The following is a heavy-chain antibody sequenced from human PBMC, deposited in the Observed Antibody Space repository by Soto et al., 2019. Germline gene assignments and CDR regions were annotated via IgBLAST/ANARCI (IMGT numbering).Heavy chain of an antibody. CDR2: INSSGSTT. CDR3: AIPLIAAAGTSPGY. V-gene: IGHV3-74*01. Sequence: GGSLRLSCAASGFTFSNYAMSWVRQAPGKGLEWVSRINSSGSTTNYADSVKGRFTISRDNAKNTLYLQMNSLRAEDTAVYYCAIPLIAAAGTSPGYWGQGTLVTVSS. J-gene: IGHJ4*02. D-gene: IGHD6-13*01. CDR1: GFTFSNYA.